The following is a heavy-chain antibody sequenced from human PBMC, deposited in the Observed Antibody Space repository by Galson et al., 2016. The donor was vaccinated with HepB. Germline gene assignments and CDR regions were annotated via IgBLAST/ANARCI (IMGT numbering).Heavy chain of an antibody. CDR3: ARDYYVPLARAPYYYYYGMDV. V-gene: IGHV1-69*13. D-gene: IGHD3-10*02. J-gene: IGHJ6*02. Sequence: SVKVSCKASRGTFESFAINWVRQAPGQGLEWMGGIIPIFDVSNYAQKFQGRVTIIVDESTTTAYMELSGLRSEDTAVYYCARDYYVPLARAPYYYYYGMDVWGQGTTVTVSS. CDR2: IIPIFDVS. CDR1: RGTFESFA.